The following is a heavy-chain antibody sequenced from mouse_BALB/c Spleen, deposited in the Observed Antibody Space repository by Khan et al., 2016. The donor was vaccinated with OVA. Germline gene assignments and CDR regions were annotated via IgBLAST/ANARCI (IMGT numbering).Heavy chain of an antibody. CDR1: GYTFTNYW. CDR2: INPSTGYT. CDR3: ARSGLRWDFDY. D-gene: IGHD2-1*01. J-gene: IGHJ2*01. V-gene: IGHV1-7*01. Sequence: VQLQQSGAELAKPGASVKMSCKASGYTFTNYWILWVKQRPGQGLEWIGYINPSTGYTEYNQNFKDKAPLTADTSSSTAYMQLGSLTSEDSAVYYCARSGLRWDFDYWGQGTTLTVSS.